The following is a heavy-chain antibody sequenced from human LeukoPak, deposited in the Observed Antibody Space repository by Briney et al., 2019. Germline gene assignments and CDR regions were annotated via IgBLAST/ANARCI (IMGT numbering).Heavy chain of an antibody. CDR3: ESTTGP. CDR1: GFSFSNYW. Sequence: GGSLRLSCAASGFSFSNYWMRWVRQAPGKGLEWVATIKGDGSKKNYVDSVRGRFTASIDNAKNSLSLQMSSLRAEDTAIYYCESTTGPWGQGTLVTVSS. V-gene: IGHV3-7*01. J-gene: IGHJ5*02. D-gene: IGHD1-7*01. CDR2: IKGDGSKK.